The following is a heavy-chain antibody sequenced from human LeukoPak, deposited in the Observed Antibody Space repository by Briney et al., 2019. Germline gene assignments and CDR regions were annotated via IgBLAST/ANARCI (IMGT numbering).Heavy chain of an antibody. D-gene: IGHD4/OR15-4a*01. CDR3: ARRAGAYSHPYDY. J-gene: IGHJ4*02. CDR1: GFTVSSNS. V-gene: IGHV3-53*01. CDR2: IYSDNT. Sequence: GGSLRLSCTVSGFTVSSNSMSWVRQAPGKGLEWVSFIYSDNTHYSDSVKGRFTISRDNSKNTLYLQMNSLRAEDTTVYYCARRAGAYSHPYDYWGEGTLVTVSS.